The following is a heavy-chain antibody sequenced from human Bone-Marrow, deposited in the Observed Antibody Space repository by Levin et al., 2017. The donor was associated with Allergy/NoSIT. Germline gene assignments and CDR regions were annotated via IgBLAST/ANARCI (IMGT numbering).Heavy chain of an antibody. D-gene: IGHD3-16*02. CDR2: IIPILGIA. J-gene: IGHJ4*02. V-gene: IGHV1-69*02. CDR1: GGTFSSYT. Sequence: EASVKVSCKASGGTFSSYTISWVRQAPGQGLEWMGRIIPILGIANYAQKFQGRVTITADKSTSTAYMELSSLRSEDTAVYYCARADFTFGGVIDPFDYWGQGTLVTVSS. CDR3: ARADFTFGGVIDPFDY.